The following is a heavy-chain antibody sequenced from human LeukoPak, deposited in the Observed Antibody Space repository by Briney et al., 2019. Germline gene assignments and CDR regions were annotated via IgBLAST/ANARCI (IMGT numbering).Heavy chain of an antibody. Sequence: GASVKVSCKASGGTFSTYAITWVRQAPGQGLEWMGGIIPIFDTTNYAQKLQGRVTITADESTSTAYMELSSLRSEDTAVYYCARRGDGYNYRGPFDYWGQGTLVTVSS. CDR2: IIPIFDTT. CDR3: ARRGDGYNYRGPFDY. CDR1: GGTFSTYA. V-gene: IGHV1-69*13. D-gene: IGHD5-24*01. J-gene: IGHJ4*02.